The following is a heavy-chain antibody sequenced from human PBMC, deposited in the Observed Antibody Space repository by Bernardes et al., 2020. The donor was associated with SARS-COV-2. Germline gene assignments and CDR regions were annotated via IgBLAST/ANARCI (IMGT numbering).Heavy chain of an antibody. CDR1: GFTFTSSA. CDR2: IVVGSGNT. J-gene: IGHJ4*02. CDR3: AAALGSRGFGY. V-gene: IGHV1-58*01. D-gene: IGHD3-16*01. Sequence: AVKVSCKASGFTFTSSAVQWVRQARGQRLEWIGWIVVGSGNTNYAQKFQERVTITRDMSTSTAYMELSSLRSEDTAVYYCAAALGSRGFGYWGQGTLVTVSS.